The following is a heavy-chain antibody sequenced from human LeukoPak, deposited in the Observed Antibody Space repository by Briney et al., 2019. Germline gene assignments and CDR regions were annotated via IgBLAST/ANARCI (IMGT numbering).Heavy chain of an antibody. V-gene: IGHV6-1*01. J-gene: IGHJ6*03. Sequence: SQPLSLTCAISGDSVSSKSAAWNWIRQSPSRGLEWLGRTYYRSKWYYDYATSVKGRITINPVTSKNQFSLQSSSVTSEDTAVYDCAQCYSVRLGPESSYYFYVDVWGKGTTITVSS. CDR2: TYYRSKWYY. CDR1: GDSVSSKSAA. CDR3: AQCYSVRLGPESSYYFYVDV. D-gene: IGHD2-2*02.